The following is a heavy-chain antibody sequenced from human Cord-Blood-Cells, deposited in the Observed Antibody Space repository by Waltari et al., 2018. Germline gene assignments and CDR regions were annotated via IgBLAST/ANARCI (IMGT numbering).Heavy chain of an antibody. Sequence: EVQLVESGGGLVQPGGSLGLCCAASGSAFSRKWMRWVRQAPGKGLEWVANIKQDGSEKYYVDSVKGRFTISRDNAKNSLYLQMNSLRAEDTAVYYCARGGDFDYWGQGTLVTVSS. CDR1: GSAFSRKW. CDR2: IKQDGSEK. CDR3: ARGGDFDY. V-gene: IGHV3-7*01. J-gene: IGHJ4*02.